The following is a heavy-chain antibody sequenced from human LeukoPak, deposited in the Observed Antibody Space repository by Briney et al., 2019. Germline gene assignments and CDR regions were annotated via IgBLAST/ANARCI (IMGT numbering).Heavy chain of an antibody. J-gene: IGHJ4*02. D-gene: IGHD3-10*01. Sequence: GGSLRLSCVASGLTFSSYSMNWVRQAPGKGLEWVSYISSSSSTIYYADSVKGRFTISRDNAKNSLYLQMNSLRAEDTAVYYCATDYYVSGSYYRLFYWGQGTLVTVSS. CDR3: ATDYYVSGSYYRLFY. V-gene: IGHV3-48*01. CDR2: ISSSSSTI. CDR1: GLTFSSYS.